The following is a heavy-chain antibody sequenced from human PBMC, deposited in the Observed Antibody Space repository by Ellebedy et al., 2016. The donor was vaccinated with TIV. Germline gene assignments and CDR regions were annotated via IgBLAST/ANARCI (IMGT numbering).Heavy chain of an antibody. CDR1: GETSSSHA. CDR3: ARWGPYSGTFQGPFDF. Sequence: AASVKVSCKASGETSSSHALNWVRQAPGQGLEWVGRILPILNVVNYARKFQGRVTITADRSTNIVYLELSSLRSEDTAVYYCARWGPYSGTFQGPFDFWGQGVLVTVSS. V-gene: IGHV1-69*04. CDR2: ILPILNVV. J-gene: IGHJ4*02. D-gene: IGHD5-12*01.